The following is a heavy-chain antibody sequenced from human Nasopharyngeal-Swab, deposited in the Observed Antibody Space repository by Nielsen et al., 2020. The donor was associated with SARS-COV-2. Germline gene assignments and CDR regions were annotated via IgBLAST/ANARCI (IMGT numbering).Heavy chain of an antibody. D-gene: IGHD3-3*01. J-gene: IGHJ6*02. V-gene: IGHV3-23*01. Sequence: GESLKISCAASGFTFNNYNFNWVRQAPGKGLEWVSAISGGGGGTYYADSVKGRFTISRDNSKRTLYLQLNSLRAEDTAVYYCAKEEASYDFWSGYVTNYYYNGMDVWGQGTTVTVSS. CDR1: GFTFNNYN. CDR2: ISGGGGGT. CDR3: AKEEASYDFWSGYVTNYYYNGMDV.